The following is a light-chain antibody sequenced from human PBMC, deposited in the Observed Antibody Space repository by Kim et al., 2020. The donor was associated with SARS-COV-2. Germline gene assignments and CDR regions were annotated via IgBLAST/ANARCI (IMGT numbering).Light chain of an antibody. J-gene: IGKJ5*01. Sequence: DVVMTQSPLSLPVTLGQPASIACRSSQSLEYSDGNTYLNWHQQRQGQSPTLLTYKVSNRDSGVTDRFSGSGSVTDFTLKISRLEDDDVGFYYRMQGTHPLTFGQGTRLEIK. V-gene: IGKV2-30*01. CDR1: QSLEYSDGNTY. CDR3: MQGTHPLT. CDR2: KVS.